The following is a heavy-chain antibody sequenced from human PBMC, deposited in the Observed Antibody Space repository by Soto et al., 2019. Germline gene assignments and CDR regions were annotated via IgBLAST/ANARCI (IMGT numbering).Heavy chain of an antibody. CDR2: INPNSGGT. Sequence: QVEMVQSGAEVKKPGASVKVSCKASGYTFTDYFIHWVRQAPGQGLEWMGWINPNSGGTNYAQKFQVSVTMTRETPSETVYSHLSRLRSDDTATYYCARDTKIPANAIHEGRWGQRTLVTVSA. CDR1: GYTFTDYF. D-gene: IGHD2-2*01. V-gene: IGHV1-2*02. J-gene: IGHJ4*02. CDR3: ARDTKIPANAIHEGR.